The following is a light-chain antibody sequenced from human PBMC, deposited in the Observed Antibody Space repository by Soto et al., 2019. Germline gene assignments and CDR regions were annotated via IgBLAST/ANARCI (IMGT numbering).Light chain of an antibody. CDR1: SSDVGDHNS. V-gene: IGLV2-14*03. CDR3: GSYTTSITVI. Sequence: ALTQPASVSGSPGQSITISCTGTSSDVGDHNSVSWYQQQPGKAPKLMIYAVSNRPSGVSNRFSGSKSGNTASLTISGLQAEDEADYYCGSYTTSITVIFGGGTKLTVL. J-gene: IGLJ2*01. CDR2: AVS.